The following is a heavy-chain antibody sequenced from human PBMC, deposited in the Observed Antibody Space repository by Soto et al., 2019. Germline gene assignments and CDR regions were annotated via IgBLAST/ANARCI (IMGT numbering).Heavy chain of an antibody. CDR1: GGSISSNY. V-gene: IGHV4-59*01. CDR3: ARYRREAVAGYTLDN. Sequence: SETLSLTCTVSGGSISSNYWTWIRQPPGKGLEWIGYVYNSGSTNYNPPLKSRVTISEDTSKSQFSLKVNSMTAADTAVYYCARYRREAVAGYTLDNWGQGILVTVSS. D-gene: IGHD6-13*01. CDR2: VYNSGST. J-gene: IGHJ4*02.